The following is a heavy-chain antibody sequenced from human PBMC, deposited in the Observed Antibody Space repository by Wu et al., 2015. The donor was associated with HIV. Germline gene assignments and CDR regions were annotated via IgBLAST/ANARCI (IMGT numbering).Heavy chain of an antibody. CDR3: ATGEXESAALEY. V-gene: IGHV1-69*12. CDR1: GDTFSTSA. CDR2: LIPIFGKA. J-gene: IGHJ4*02. D-gene: IGHD2-2*01. Sequence: QVQLVQSGAEVKKPRSSVKVSCKASGDTFSTSAISWVRQTPGQGLQWMGGLIPIFGKANYARRFQGRVTITADESTSTGYMELRSLKSEDTAMYYCATGEXESAALEYWGQGTLVTVSS.